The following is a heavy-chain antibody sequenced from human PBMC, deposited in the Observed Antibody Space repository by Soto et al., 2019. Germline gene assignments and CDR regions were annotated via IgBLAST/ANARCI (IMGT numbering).Heavy chain of an antibody. CDR1: GGSFSGYY. J-gene: IGHJ4*02. CDR2: INHSGST. D-gene: IGHD3-9*01. Sequence: PSETLSLTCAVYGGSFSGYYWSWIRQPQGKGLEWIGEINHSGSTNYNPSLKSRVTISVDTSKNQFSLKLSSVTAADTAVYCCARAPGVLRYFDWLLPNNYFDYWGQGTLVTVSS. V-gene: IGHV4-34*01. CDR3: ARAPGVLRYFDWLLPNNYFDY.